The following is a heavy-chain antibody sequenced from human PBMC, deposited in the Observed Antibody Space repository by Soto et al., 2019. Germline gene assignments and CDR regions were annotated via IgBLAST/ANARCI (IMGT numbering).Heavy chain of an antibody. D-gene: IGHD3-3*01. CDR1: GGSFSGYY. J-gene: IGHJ1*01. CDR3: ARGEAHDFWSGYEYFQH. CDR2: INHSGST. V-gene: IGHV4-34*01. Sequence: SETLSLTCAVYGGSFSGYYWSWIRQPPGKGLEWIGEINHSGSTNYNPSLKSRVTISVDTSKNQFSLKLSSVTAADTAVYYCARGEAHDFWSGYEYFQHWGQGTLVTVSS.